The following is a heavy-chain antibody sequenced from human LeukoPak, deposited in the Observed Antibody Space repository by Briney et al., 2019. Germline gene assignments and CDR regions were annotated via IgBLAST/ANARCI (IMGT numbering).Heavy chain of an antibody. Sequence: KASETLSLTCTVSGYSISSGYYWGWIRQPPGKGLEWIGSIYYSGSTYYNPSLKSRVTISVDTSKNQFSLKLSSVTAADTAVYYCARVRGNWGFYYYYYMDVWGKGTTVTVSS. V-gene: IGHV4-38-2*02. CDR2: IYYSGST. CDR1: GYSISSGYY. D-gene: IGHD7-27*01. CDR3: ARVRGNWGFYYYYYMDV. J-gene: IGHJ6*03.